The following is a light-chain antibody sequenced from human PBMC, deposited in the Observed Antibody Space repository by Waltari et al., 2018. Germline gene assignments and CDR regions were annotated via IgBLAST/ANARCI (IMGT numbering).Light chain of an antibody. Sequence: QSALTQSASVSGSPGQSITISCTGTSSDVGGYNHVSWYQQHPGKAPKLMIYDVTNRPSGLSNRFSGSKSGNTASLTISGLQAEDEADYYCSSYTSSSALVFGGGTKLTVL. V-gene: IGLV2-14*03. CDR3: SSYTSSSALV. J-gene: IGLJ2*01. CDR2: DVT. CDR1: SSDVGGYNH.